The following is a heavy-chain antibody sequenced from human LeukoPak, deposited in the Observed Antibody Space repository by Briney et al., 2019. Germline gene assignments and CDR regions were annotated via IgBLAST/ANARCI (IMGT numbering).Heavy chain of an antibody. D-gene: IGHD2-2*01. CDR2: INAGNGNT. V-gene: IGHV1-3*01. Sequence: ASVKVSCKASGYTFTSYAMHWVRQAPGQRLEWMGWINAGNGNTKYSQKFQGRVTITRDTSASTAYMELSSLRSEDTAVYYCALPWGLVPAATTQFDYWGQGTLVTVSS. CDR3: ALPWGLVPAATTQFDY. J-gene: IGHJ4*02. CDR1: GYTFTSYA.